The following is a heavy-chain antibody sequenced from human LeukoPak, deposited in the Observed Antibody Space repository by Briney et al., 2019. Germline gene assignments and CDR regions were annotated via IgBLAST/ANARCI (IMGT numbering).Heavy chain of an antibody. Sequence: ASVKVSCKSSGYTFTGYYMHWVRQAPGQGLEWMGWINPNSGGTNYAQKFQGRVTMTRDTSISTAYMELSRLRSDDTAVYYCAGATGRTMVRGVITLDYWGQGTLVTVSS. CDR1: GYTFTGYY. V-gene: IGHV1-2*02. J-gene: IGHJ4*02. CDR3: AGATGRTMVRGVITLDY. D-gene: IGHD3-10*01. CDR2: INPNSGGT.